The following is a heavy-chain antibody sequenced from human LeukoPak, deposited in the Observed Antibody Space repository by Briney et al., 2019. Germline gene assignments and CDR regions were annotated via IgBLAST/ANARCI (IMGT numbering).Heavy chain of an antibody. CDR2: MIPNSGNT. CDR1: GYTFTSYD. CDR3: ARGNFDSRGYFLSDAFDI. J-gene: IGHJ3*02. D-gene: IGHD3-22*01. V-gene: IGHV1-8*01. Sequence: ASVKVSCKAAGYTFTSYDISWVRQAPGQGLEWLGWMIPNSGNTGYAQKFQGRVTMTRNTSISTAYMEMSSLRSEDTAVYYCARGNFDSRGYFLSDAFDIWGQGTMVTVSS.